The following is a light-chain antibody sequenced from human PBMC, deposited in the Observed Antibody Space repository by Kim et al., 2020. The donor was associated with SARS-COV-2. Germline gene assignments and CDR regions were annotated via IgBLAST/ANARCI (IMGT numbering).Light chain of an antibody. CDR2: GKN. V-gene: IGLV3-19*01. J-gene: IGLJ3*02. Sequence: SSELTQDPAVSVALGQTVRITCQGDSLRSYYASWYQQKPGQAPVLVMYGKNNRPSGIPDRFSGSSSGNTASLTITGAQAEDEADYYCNSRDSSGDHWVFGGGTKVTVL. CDR1: SLRSYY. CDR3: NSRDSSGDHWV.